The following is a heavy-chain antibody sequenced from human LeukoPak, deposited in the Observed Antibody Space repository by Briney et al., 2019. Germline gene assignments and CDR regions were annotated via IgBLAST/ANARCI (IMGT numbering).Heavy chain of an antibody. CDR1: GYTFTSYY. J-gene: IGHJ4*02. V-gene: IGHV1-46*01. CDR2: INPSGGYT. CDR3: ARQEDSSGYYYYY. D-gene: IGHD3-22*01. Sequence: GASVKVSCTASGYTFTSYYMHWVRQAPGQGLEWMGIINPSGGYTTYAQKFQGRVTMARDTSTSTVSMELSSLRSEDTAVYFCARQEDSSGYYYYYWGQGTLVTVSS.